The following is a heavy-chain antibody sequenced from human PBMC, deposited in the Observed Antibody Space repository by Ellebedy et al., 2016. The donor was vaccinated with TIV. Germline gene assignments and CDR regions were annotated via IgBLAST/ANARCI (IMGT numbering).Heavy chain of an antibody. Sequence: GESLKISCAASGFTFSSYSMKWVRQAPGKGLEWVSFISSSSSTIYYADSVQGRFTISRDNAKNSLNLQMNSLRAEDTAVYYCARGGGCGRGDCWAFDYWGQGIMVTVSS. CDR3: ARGGGCGRGDCWAFDY. J-gene: IGHJ4*02. D-gene: IGHD2-21*02. V-gene: IGHV3-48*01. CDR2: ISSSSSTI. CDR1: GFTFSSYS.